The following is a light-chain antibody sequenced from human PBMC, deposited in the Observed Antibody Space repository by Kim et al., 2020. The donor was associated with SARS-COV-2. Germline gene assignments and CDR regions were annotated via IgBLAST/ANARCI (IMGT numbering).Light chain of an antibody. CDR3: QQSYSIPWT. V-gene: IGKV1-NL1*01. J-gene: IGKJ1*01. Sequence: PSVGDSITITCRASQGISIALAWYRQKPGKAPKLLLYGASRLQSGVPSRFSGSGFGTDYTLTISSLQPEDVGTYYCQQSYSIPWTFGQGTKVDIK. CDR2: GAS. CDR1: QGISIA.